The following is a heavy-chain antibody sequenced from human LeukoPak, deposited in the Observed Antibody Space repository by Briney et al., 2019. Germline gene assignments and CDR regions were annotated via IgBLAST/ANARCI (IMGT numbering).Heavy chain of an antibody. CDR3: ARDRDDPPDYWYFDL. CDR2: IIPIFGTA. D-gene: IGHD3-10*01. J-gene: IGHJ2*01. Sequence: SVKVSCRASGYTFTSYYMHWVRQAPGQGLEWMGGIIPIFGTANYAQKFQGRVTITADESTSTAYMELSSLRSEDTAVYYCARDRDDPPDYWYFDLWGRGTLVTVSS. V-gene: IGHV1-69*13. CDR1: GYTFTSYY.